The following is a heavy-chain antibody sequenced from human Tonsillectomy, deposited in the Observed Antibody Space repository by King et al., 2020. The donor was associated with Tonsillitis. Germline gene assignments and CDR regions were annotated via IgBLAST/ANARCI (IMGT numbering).Heavy chain of an antibody. CDR2: FYHSGSS. D-gene: IGHD1-26*01. CDR1: GYSISSGYY. Sequence: QLQESGPGLVKPSETLSLTCNVSGYSISSGYYWGWIRQPPGKGLEWIGSFYHSGSSYYNPSLKSRVTISVDTSKNQFSLRLSSVTAADTAVYYCASVGPWDEGDAFDIWGKGTMVTVSS. V-gene: IGHV4-38-2*02. J-gene: IGHJ3*02. CDR3: ASVGPWDEGDAFDI.